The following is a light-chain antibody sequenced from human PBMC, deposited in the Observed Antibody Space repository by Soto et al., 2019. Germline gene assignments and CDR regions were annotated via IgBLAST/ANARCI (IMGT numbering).Light chain of an antibody. J-gene: IGKJ1*01. Sequence: EIVLTQSPATLSSSPGERATLSCRASQTVNSRLAWYQHKPGQAPRLLIYHTSNRATGIPDRFSGSGSGTDFTLTIRTLEPEDPAVYYCQQYGSQPWTFGQGTKVDIK. V-gene: IGKV3-20*01. CDR3: QQYGSQPWT. CDR1: QTVNSR. CDR2: HTS.